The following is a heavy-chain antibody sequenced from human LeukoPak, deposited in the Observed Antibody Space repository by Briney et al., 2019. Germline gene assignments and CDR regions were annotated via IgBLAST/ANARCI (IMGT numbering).Heavy chain of an antibody. V-gene: IGHV4-59*01. CDR3: ARVGRGDHTWGSYYFDH. D-gene: IGHD3-16*01. CDR2: ISYSGST. Sequence: PSETLSLTCTVSGDSISSYHRSWIRQPPGKGLEGIGYISYSGSTNYNPSLKSRVTISVDTSKNQFSLKLSSVTAADTAVYYCARVGRGDHTWGSYYFDHWGQGTLVTVSS. CDR1: GDSISSYH. J-gene: IGHJ4*02.